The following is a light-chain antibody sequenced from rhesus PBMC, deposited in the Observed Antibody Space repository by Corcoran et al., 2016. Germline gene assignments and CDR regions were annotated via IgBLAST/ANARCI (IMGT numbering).Light chain of an antibody. CDR2: RAS. CDR3: QQGYSYPLT. Sequence: DIQMTQSPSSLSASVGDRVTITCQASQSLSNYLNWYQQKPGKIPKFLIYRASILQSGIPPRFSGDGSGMDFTLTISILQPEVFATYYCQQGYSYPLTFGGGTKVELK. J-gene: IGKJ4*01. CDR1: QSLSNY. V-gene: IGKV1S9*01.